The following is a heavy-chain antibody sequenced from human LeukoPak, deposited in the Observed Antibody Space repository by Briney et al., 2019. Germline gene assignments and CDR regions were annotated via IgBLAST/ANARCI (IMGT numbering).Heavy chain of an antibody. Sequence: SETLSLTCTVSGGSIRSYYWSWIRQPPGKGLEWLGYNSGNTNYSPSLQSRLTISVDTSKNQFSLKLTSVTAADTATYYCASTVGWLQFGLAIYHWGQGTLVTVSS. V-gene: IGHV4-59*01. D-gene: IGHD5-24*01. CDR1: GGSIRSYY. CDR3: ASTVGWLQFGLAIYH. CDR2: NSGNT. J-gene: IGHJ5*02.